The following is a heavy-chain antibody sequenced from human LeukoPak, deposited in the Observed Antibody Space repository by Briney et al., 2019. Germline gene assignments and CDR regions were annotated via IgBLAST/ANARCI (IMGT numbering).Heavy chain of an antibody. CDR2: INHSGST. CDR3: ARAKRGRLVKYGYYYYYMDV. J-gene: IGHJ6*03. D-gene: IGHD3-16*01. V-gene: IGHV4-34*01. CDR1: GGSFSGYY. Sequence: SETLSLTCAVYGGSFSGYYWSWIRQPPGKGLEWIGEINHSGSTNYNPSLKNRVTISVDTSKNQFSLKLSSVTAADTAAYYCARAKRGRLVKYGYYYYYMDVWGKGTTVTVSS.